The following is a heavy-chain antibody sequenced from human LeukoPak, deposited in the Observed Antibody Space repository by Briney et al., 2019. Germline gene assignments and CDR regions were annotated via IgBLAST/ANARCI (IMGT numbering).Heavy chain of an antibody. CDR2: IRSKANNYAT. D-gene: IGHD1-7*01. CDR1: GFSFSSYW. V-gene: IGHV3-73*01. CDR3: TRSITGITAHFEY. J-gene: IGHJ4*02. Sequence: GGSLRLSCEVSGFSFSSYWMTWVRQASGKGLEWVGRIRSKANNYATTYAASANGRFTISRDDSKNTAYLQMNSLKTEDAAVYYCTRSITGITAHFEYWGQGTLVTVSS.